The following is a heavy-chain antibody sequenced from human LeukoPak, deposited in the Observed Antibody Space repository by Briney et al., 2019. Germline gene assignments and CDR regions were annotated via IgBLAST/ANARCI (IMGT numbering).Heavy chain of an antibody. CDR3: ARDASDYGDPPDYYYGMDV. J-gene: IGHJ6*02. V-gene: IGHV1-18*01. Sequence: ASVKVSCKASGYTFTSYGISWVRPAPGQGLEWMGWISAYNGNTNYAQKLQGRVTMTTDTSTSTAYIELRSLRSDDTAVYYCARDASDYGDPPDYYYGMDVWGQGTTVTVSS. CDR1: GYTFTSYG. D-gene: IGHD4-17*01. CDR2: ISAYNGNT.